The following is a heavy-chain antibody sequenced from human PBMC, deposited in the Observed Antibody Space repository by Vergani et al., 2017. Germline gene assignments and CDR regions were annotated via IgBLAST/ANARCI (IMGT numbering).Heavy chain of an antibody. D-gene: IGHD5-18*01. J-gene: IGHJ5*02. CDR1: GGSFSGYY. CDR2: INHSGST. Sequence: QVQLQQWGAGLLKPSETLSLTCAVYGGSFSGYYWSWIRQPPGKGLEWIGEINHSGSTNYNPSLKSRVTISVETSKNQFSLKLSSVTAADTAVYYCARGGYSYGLVSPWFDPWGQGTLVTVSS. CDR3: ARGGYSYGLVSPWFDP. V-gene: IGHV4-34*01.